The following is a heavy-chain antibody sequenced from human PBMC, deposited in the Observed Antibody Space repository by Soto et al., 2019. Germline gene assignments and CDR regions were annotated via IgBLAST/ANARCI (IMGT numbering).Heavy chain of an antibody. CDR2: IKQDGSEK. Sequence: EVQLVESGGGLVQPGGSLRLSCAASGFTFSSYWMSWVRQAPGKGLEWVANIKQDGSEKYYVDSVKGRFTISRDNAKNSLYLQMNSLRAEDTAVYYCARGAGNMVRDYYFDYWGQGTLVTVSS. D-gene: IGHD3-10*01. CDR1: GFTFSSYW. V-gene: IGHV3-7*03. CDR3: ARGAGNMVRDYYFDY. J-gene: IGHJ4*02.